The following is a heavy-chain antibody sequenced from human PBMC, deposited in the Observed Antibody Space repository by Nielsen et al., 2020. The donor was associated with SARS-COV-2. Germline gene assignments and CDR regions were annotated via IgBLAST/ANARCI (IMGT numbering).Heavy chain of an antibody. V-gene: IGHV3-48*03. J-gene: IGHJ5*02. D-gene: IGHD3-9*01. CDR3: ARDVWDYDILTGYRKANWFDP. CDR1: GFTFSSYE. CDR2: ISSSGSTI. Sequence: GGSLRLSCAASGFTFSSYEMNWVRQAPGKGLEWVSYISSSGSTIYYADSVKGRFTISRDNAKNSLYPQMNSLRAEDTAVYYCARDVWDYDILTGYRKANWFDPWGQGTLVTVSS.